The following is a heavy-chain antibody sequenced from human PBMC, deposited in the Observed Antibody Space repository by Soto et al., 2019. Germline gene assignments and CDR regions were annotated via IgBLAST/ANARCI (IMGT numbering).Heavy chain of an antibody. J-gene: IGHJ4*02. CDR1: GYTFTNFY. V-gene: IGHV1-46*03. Sequence: ASVKVSCKASGYTFTNFYMHWVRQAPGQGLQWMGIINPSGGSSIYAQKFQGRVTMTRDTSTSTVYMELSSLRSEDTAVYYCARAHSGSYPHFDYWGQGTLVTVSS. CDR2: INPSGGSS. D-gene: IGHD1-26*01. CDR3: ARAHSGSYPHFDY.